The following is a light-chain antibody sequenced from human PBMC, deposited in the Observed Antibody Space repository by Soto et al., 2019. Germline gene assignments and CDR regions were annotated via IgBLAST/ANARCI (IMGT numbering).Light chain of an antibody. CDR3: QQTYASPQA. V-gene: IGKV1-39*01. J-gene: IGKJ1*01. CDR1: QYISNY. Sequence: DILMTQSPSSLSASVGDRVTVTCLASQYISNYLNWYQQKPGKATKLLIYAASSLQSGAPSRFSGCGSGADFSLTINRLQPEYFATYYCQQTYASPQAFGQGTTVEIE. CDR2: AAS.